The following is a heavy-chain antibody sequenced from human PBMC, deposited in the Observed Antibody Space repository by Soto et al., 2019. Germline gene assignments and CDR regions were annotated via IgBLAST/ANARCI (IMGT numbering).Heavy chain of an antibody. V-gene: IGHV1-69*02. CDR3: ATSSVDYYYYGMDV. CDR1: GGTFSSYT. CDR2: IIPILGIA. D-gene: IGHD3-16*02. Sequence: SVKVSCKASGGTFSSYTISWVRQAPGQGLEWMGRIIPILGIANYAQKFQGRVTITADKSTNTAYMELGSLRSEDTAVYYCATSSVDYYYYGMDVWGQGTTVTVSS. J-gene: IGHJ6*02.